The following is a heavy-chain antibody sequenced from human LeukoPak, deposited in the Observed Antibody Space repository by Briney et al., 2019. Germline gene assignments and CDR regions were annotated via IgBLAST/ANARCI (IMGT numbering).Heavy chain of an antibody. CDR3: AKGYDYRSGAGSFDY. CDR1: GFTFSSYS. D-gene: IGHD3-10*01. CDR2: ISYDGNHK. J-gene: IGHJ4*02. V-gene: IGHV3-30*18. Sequence: PGGSLRLSCAASGFTFSSYSMNWVRQAPGKGLEWVAVISYDGNHKYYADSVKGRFTISRDNSKNTLYLQMNGLRADDTAVYYCAKGYDYRSGAGSFDYWGQGTLVTVSS.